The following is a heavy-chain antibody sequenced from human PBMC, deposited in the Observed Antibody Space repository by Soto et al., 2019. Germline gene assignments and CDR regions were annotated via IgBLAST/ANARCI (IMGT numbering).Heavy chain of an antibody. V-gene: IGHV4-39*01. CDR1: GGSISSSSYY. CDR3: ARRADISAAGSRWFDP. J-gene: IGHJ5*02. D-gene: IGHD6-13*01. Sequence: QLQLQESGPGLVKPSETLSLTCTVSGGSISSSSYYWGWIRQPPGKGLEWIGSIYYSGSTYYNPSLKSRVTRSSDTSKNQFSLKLSSVTAANTAVYYCARRADISAAGSRWFDPWGQGTLVTVSS. CDR2: IYYSGST.